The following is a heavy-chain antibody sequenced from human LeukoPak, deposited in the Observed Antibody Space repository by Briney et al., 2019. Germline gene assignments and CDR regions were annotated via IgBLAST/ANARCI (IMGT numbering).Heavy chain of an antibody. J-gene: IGHJ3*02. CDR2: INTNTGNP. Sequence: ASVKVSCKASGYTFTSYAMNWVRQAPGQGLEWMGWINTNTGNPTYAQGFTGRFVFSLDTSVSTAYLQISSLKAEDTAVYYCATDHSGSYSGAFDIWGQGTMVTVSS. D-gene: IGHD1-26*01. V-gene: IGHV7-4-1*02. CDR3: ATDHSGSYSGAFDI. CDR1: GYTFTSYA.